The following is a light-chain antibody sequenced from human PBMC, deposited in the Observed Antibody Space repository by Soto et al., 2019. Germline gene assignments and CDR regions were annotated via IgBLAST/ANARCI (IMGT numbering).Light chain of an antibody. CDR3: ATWDDSLNGVV. J-gene: IGLJ2*01. V-gene: IGLV1-44*01. CDR1: SSNIGSNT. CDR2: SYN. Sequence: QSVLTQPPSASGTPGRRVTISCSGSSSNIGSNTVNWYQHLPGTAPKLLIYSYNQRPSGVPDRFSGSKSGTSASLAISGLQSEDEADYYCATWDDSLNGVVFGGGTKVTVL.